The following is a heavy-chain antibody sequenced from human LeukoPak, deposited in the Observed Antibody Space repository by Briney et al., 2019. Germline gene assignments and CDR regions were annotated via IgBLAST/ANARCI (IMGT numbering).Heavy chain of an antibody. J-gene: IGHJ4*02. Sequence: SETLSLTCTISGASINSSYWSWVRQAPGEGLEWIGYIYTSGSAAYNPSLRSRVTILGDTSKNQFSLKLTSVTAADTAMYFCAKTRGYGYYFDYWGPGTLVTVSS. V-gene: IGHV4-4*09. D-gene: IGHD3-22*01. CDR1: GASINSSY. CDR2: IYTSGSA. CDR3: AKTRGYGYYFDY.